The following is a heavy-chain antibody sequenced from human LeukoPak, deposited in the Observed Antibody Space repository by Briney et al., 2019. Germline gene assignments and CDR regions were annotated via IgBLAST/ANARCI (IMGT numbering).Heavy chain of an antibody. CDR2: IRRDGSVK. CDR3: AKDGRGPCADADCHVSYHFDD. D-gene: IGHD2-21*02. CDR1: GFSFETYW. J-gene: IGHJ4*02. V-gene: IGHV3-7*01. Sequence: PGGSLRLSCAASGFSFETYWMSWVRQAPGKGLEWVAHIRRDGSVKYYVDSVKGRFTISRDNAKNSLYLHMNSLRADDTAVYYCAKDGRGPCADADCHVSYHFDDWGQGILVTVSS.